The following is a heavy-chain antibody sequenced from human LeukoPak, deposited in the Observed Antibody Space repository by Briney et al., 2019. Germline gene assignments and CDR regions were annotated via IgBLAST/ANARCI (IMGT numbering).Heavy chain of an antibody. CDR1: GGSFSGYY. CDR3: ARGEYYYGSGS. V-gene: IGHV4-34*01. CDR2: INHSGST. D-gene: IGHD3-10*01. J-gene: IGHJ4*02. Sequence: SETLSLTCAVYGGSFSGYYWSWIRQPPGKGLEWIGEINHSGSTNYNPSLKSRVTISVDTSKNQFSLKLSSVTAADTAVYFCARGEYYYGSGSWGQGTLVTVSS.